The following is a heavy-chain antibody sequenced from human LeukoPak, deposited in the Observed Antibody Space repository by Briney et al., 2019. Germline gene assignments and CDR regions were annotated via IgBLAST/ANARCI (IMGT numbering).Heavy chain of an antibody. V-gene: IGHV1-2*02. Sequence: ASVKVSCKASGYTFTGYYMHWVRQAPGQGLEWMGWINPNSGGTNYAQKFQGRVTMTRDTSISTAYMELSRLRSDDTAVYYCARSITIFGVVIARDYYMDVWGKGTTVTVSS. CDR3: ARSITIFGVVIARDYYMDV. CDR2: INPNSGGT. J-gene: IGHJ6*03. CDR1: GYTFTGYY. D-gene: IGHD3-3*01.